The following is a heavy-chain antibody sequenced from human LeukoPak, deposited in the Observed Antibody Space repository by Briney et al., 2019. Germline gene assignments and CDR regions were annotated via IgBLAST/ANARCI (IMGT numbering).Heavy chain of an antibody. V-gene: IGHV1-69*04. D-gene: IGHD5-18*01. CDR1: GGTFGSSA. CDR3: ARDQGLTAPPPYGLDV. J-gene: IGHJ6*02. Sequence: SVKVSCKASGGTFGSSAITWVRQAPGQGLEWMGRIIPVLNITNYAQKFQGRVTITADTSTSTAYMELSSLRSEETAVYYCARDQGLTAPPPYGLDVWGQGTTVTVSS. CDR2: IIPVLNIT.